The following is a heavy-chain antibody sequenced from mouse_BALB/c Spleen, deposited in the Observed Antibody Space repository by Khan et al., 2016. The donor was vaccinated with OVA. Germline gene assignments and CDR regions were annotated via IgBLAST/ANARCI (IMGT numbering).Heavy chain of an antibody. J-gene: IGHJ3*01. D-gene: IGHD2-14*01. CDR1: GYTFTSYT. Sequence: QVQLKESGAELARPGASVKMSCKASGYTFTSYTIHWVRQRPGQALEWIGHINPSNNYTNYNQNFKDKATLIVDKSSSTAYMQLSSLTSEDSAVYYCVREGAYYGSDGWFVYWGQGTLVTVSA. CDR3: VREGAYYGSDGWFVY. CDR2: INPSNNYT. V-gene: IGHV1-4*01.